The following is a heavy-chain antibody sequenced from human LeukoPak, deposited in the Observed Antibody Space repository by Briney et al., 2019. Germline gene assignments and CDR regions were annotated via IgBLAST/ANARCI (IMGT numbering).Heavy chain of an antibody. CDR2: ISGSGGST. Sequence: GGSLRLSCAASGFTFSSYAMHWVRQAPGKGLEWVSAISGSGGSTYYADSVKGRFTISRDNSKNTLYLQMNSLRAEDTAVYYCAKFGSSSSDYYYYYMDVWGKGTTVTVSS. J-gene: IGHJ6*03. D-gene: IGHD6-6*01. CDR1: GFTFSSYA. V-gene: IGHV3-23*01. CDR3: AKFGSSSSDYYYYYMDV.